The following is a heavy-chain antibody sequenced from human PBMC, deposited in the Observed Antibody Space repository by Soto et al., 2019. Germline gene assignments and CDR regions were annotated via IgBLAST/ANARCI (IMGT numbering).Heavy chain of an antibody. J-gene: IGHJ4*02. CDR3: ARDGGSYRFDY. CDR2: ISYDGSNK. CDR1: GLTFSSYA. V-gene: IGHV3-30-3*01. Sequence: QVQLVESGGAVVQPGRSLRLSCAASGLTFSSYAMHWVPQAPGKGLEWVAVISYDGSNKYYADSVKGRFTISRDNSKNTLYLQMNSLRAEDTAVYYCARDGGSYRFDYWGQGTLVTVSS. D-gene: IGHD1-26*01.